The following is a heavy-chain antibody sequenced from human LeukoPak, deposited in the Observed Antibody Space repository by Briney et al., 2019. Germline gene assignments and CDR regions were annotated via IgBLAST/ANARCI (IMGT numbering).Heavy chain of an antibody. Sequence: SETLSLTCTVSGYSISSGFYWGWIRQPPGKGLEWIGNIYHSGSTYYNPSLKSRVTISVDTSKNQFSLKLISVTAADTAVYYCARGVGWLQSGGDFWGQGILVTVSS. J-gene: IGHJ4*02. V-gene: IGHV4-38-2*02. CDR1: GYSISSGFY. CDR3: ARGVGWLQSGGDF. D-gene: IGHD5-24*01. CDR2: IYHSGST.